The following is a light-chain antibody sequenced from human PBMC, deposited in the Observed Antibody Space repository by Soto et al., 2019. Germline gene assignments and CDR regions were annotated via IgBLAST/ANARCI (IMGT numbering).Light chain of an antibody. CDR2: GAF. J-gene: IGKJ1*01. Sequence: EVVLTQSPGTLSLCPGERATLSCRASQSVSNNYLAWYQQKPGQAPRLLIYGAFNRAAGIPARFSGSGSGTDFTLTISSLEPEHSAVYYCQQYNNWPRTFGQGTKVDIK. CDR1: QSVSNNY. V-gene: IGKV3-20*01. CDR3: QQYNNWPRT.